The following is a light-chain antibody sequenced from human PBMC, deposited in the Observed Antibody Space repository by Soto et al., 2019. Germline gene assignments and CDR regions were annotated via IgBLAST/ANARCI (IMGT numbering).Light chain of an antibody. Sequence: EIVMTQSPGTLSVSPGERATLSCRASQSVNGKLAWYQQKPGQAPRLVMHDASTRATDIPARFRGSGSGAEFTLTINSLQSEDFAVYYCQQYYRWPITFGQGTQLEVE. J-gene: IGKJ5*01. CDR1: QSVNGK. V-gene: IGKV3-15*01. CDR3: QQYYRWPIT. CDR2: DAS.